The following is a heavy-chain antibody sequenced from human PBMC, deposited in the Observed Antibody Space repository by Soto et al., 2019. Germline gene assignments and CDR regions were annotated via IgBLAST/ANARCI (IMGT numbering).Heavy chain of an antibody. CDR2: IKQDGSEK. Sequence: GGSLRLSCAASGFTFSSYWMSWVRQAPGKGLEWVANIKQDGSEKYYVDSVKGRFTISRDNAKNSLYLQMNSLRAEDTAVYYCARDGHPLRTLPYAFDIWGQGTMVTVSS. J-gene: IGHJ3*02. CDR1: GFTFSSYW. V-gene: IGHV3-7*01. CDR3: ARDGHPLRTLPYAFDI.